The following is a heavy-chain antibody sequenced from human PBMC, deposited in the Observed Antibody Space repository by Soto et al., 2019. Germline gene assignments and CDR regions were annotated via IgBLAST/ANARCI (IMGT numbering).Heavy chain of an antibody. V-gene: IGHV1-69*13. J-gene: IGHJ6*02. D-gene: IGHD2-2*01. Sequence: ASVKVSCKASGGTFSSYAISWVRQAPGQGLEWMGGIIPIFGTANYAQKFQGRVTITADESTSTAYMELSSLRSEDTAVYYCARESCSSTSCYRRLYYYYGMDVWGQGTTVTVSS. CDR1: GGTFSSYA. CDR2: IIPIFGTA. CDR3: ARESCSSTSCYRRLYYYYGMDV.